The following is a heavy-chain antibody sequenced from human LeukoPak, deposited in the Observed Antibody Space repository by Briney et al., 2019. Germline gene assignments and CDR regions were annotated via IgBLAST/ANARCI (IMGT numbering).Heavy chain of an antibody. Sequence: ASVKVSCKVSGYTLTELSMHWVRQAPGKGLEWMGGFDPEDGETIYAQKFQGRVTMTEDTSTDTAYMELSSLRSEDTAVYYCATDLCSSTGCYGWFDPWGQGTLVTVSS. CDR3: ATDLCSSTGCYGWFDP. D-gene: IGHD2-2*01. J-gene: IGHJ5*02. V-gene: IGHV1-24*01. CDR1: GYTLTELS. CDR2: FDPEDGET.